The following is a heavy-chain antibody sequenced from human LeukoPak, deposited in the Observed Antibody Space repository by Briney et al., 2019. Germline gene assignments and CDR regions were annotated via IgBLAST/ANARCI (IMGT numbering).Heavy chain of an antibody. J-gene: IGHJ4*02. D-gene: IGHD2-2*01. V-gene: IGHV3-23*01. CDR2: TVGSRPDT. CDR3: AKFNRQYCSSTSCYGGFDY. CDR1: GFTFSTYA. Sequence: GGSLRLSCAASGFTFSTYAMGWVRQTPGKGLEWVAATVGSRPDTYHADSVKGRFTLSRDNSKNTLYLQINSLRAEDTAVYYCAKFNRQYCSSTSCYGGFDYWGQGTLVTVSS.